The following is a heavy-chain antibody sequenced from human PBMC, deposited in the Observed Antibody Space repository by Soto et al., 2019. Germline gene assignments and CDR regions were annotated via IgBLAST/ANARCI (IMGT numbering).Heavy chain of an antibody. V-gene: IGHV4-59*01. CDR1: GGSISSYY. D-gene: IGHD6-19*01. CDR3: ARSSSGWHYYYGMDV. Sequence: QVQLQESGPGLVKPSETLSLTCTVSGGSISSYYWSWIRQPPGKGLEWIGYIYYSGSTNYNPSLKSRVTISVETSKNQFSLKLSSVTAADTAVYYCARSSSGWHYYYGMDVWGQGTTVTVSS. CDR2: IYYSGST. J-gene: IGHJ6*02.